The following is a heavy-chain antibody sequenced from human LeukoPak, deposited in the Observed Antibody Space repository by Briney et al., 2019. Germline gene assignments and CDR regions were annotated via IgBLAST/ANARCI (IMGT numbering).Heavy chain of an antibody. J-gene: IGHJ5*02. CDR2: INHSGST. CDR1: GGSFSGYY. Sequence: PSETLSLTCAVYGGSFSGYYWSWIRQPPGKGLEWIGEINHSGSTNYNPSLKSRVTISVDTSKNQFSLKLSSVTAADTAVYYCARDGFWSGYYRHHNWFDPWGQGTLVTVPS. V-gene: IGHV4-34*01. D-gene: IGHD3-3*01. CDR3: ARDGFWSGYYRHHNWFDP.